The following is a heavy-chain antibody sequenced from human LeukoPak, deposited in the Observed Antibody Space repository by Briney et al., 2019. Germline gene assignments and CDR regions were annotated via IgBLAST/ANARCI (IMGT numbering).Heavy chain of an antibody. D-gene: IGHD2-21*02. V-gene: IGHV1-18*01. CDR1: GYTFPIYG. CDR3: ARCGAAVTVLLDY. J-gene: IGHJ4*02. Sequence: ASVKVSCKASGYTFPIYGITWVRQAPGQGLEWMGFISADNGNTNYAQKFQGRVTMTTDTSTNTAYMELRNLRSDDTAVYYCARCGAAVTVLLDYWGQGTLVTVSS. CDR2: ISADNGNT.